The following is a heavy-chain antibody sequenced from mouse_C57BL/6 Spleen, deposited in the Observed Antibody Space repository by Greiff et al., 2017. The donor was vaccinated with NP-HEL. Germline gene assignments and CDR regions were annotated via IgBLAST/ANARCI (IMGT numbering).Heavy chain of an antibody. D-gene: IGHD4-1*01. CDR3: ARHFPDSSLNWDDAMDY. V-gene: IGHV3-6*01. J-gene: IGHJ4*01. Sequence: EVQLVESGPGLVKPSQSLSLTCSVTGYSITSGYYWNWIRQFPGNKLEWMGYISYDGSNNYNPSLKNRISITRDTSKNQFFLKLNSVTTEDTATYYCARHFPDSSLNWDDAMDYWGQGTSVTVSS. CDR2: ISYDGSN. CDR1: GYSITSGYY.